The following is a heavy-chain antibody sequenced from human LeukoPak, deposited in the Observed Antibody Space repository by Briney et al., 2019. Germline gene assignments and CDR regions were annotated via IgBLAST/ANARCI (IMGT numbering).Heavy chain of an antibody. CDR1: GFTFNNYA. CDR2: ISGSGGST. Sequence: PGGSLRLSCAASGFTFNNYAMSWVRQAPGKGLEWVSAISGSGGSTYYADSLKGRFIISRDSSKNTVYLQMNSLRAEDTAVYYCAKGDRGSYYAGGFDYWGQGTVVTVSS. J-gene: IGHJ4*02. D-gene: IGHD1-26*01. V-gene: IGHV3-23*01. CDR3: AKGDRGSYYAGGFDY.